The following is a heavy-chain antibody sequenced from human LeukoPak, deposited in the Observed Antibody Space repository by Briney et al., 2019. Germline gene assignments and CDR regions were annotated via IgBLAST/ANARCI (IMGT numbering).Heavy chain of an antibody. CDR2: IFHSGNT. D-gene: IGHD2-8*01. V-gene: IGHV4-39*01. CDR3: ASDGCISSNCPVEVDDLDI. Sequence: PSETLSLTRFVSGGAIRSANYYCGWSRQPPGKGLEWSGNIFHSGNTYYNPSLKSRVTISVDTSKSQFSLHLNSVTAAGTSVYCGASDGCISSNCPVEVDDLDIWGRGPRATVS. CDR1: GGAIRSANYY. J-gene: IGHJ3*02.